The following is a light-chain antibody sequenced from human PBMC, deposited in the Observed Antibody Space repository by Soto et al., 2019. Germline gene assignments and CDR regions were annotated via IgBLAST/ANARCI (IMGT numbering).Light chain of an antibody. CDR1: PSVSTT. CDR2: EAS. Sequence: EIVMPPSPATLSVSPGERVTLSCRASPSVSTTLAWYQQQPGQAPRLLIYEASTRATGIPARFSGSGSGKEFTLTISSLQSEDSALDYCQQYNNWPSALGGGTKVEIK. J-gene: IGKJ4*01. CDR3: QQYNNWPSA. V-gene: IGKV3D-15*01.